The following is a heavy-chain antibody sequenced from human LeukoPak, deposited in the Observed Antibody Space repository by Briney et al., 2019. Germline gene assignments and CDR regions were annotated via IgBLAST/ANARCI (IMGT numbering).Heavy chain of an antibody. V-gene: IGHV3-21*01. J-gene: IGHJ4*02. Sequence: GGSLRLSCAASGFTFSSYSMNWVRQAPGKGLEWVSSISSSSSYIYYADSVKGRFTISRDNAKNSLYLQMNSLRAEDTAVYYCAGYAGAPSTCDYWGQGTLVTVSS. CDR1: GFTFSSYS. CDR2: ISSSSSYI. D-gene: IGHD2-2*01. CDR3: AGYAGAPSTCDY.